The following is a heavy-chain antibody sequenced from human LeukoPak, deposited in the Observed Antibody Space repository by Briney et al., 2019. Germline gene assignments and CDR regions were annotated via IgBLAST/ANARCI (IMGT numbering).Heavy chain of an antibody. CDR1: GGTFSSYA. V-gene: IGHV1-69*04. D-gene: IGHD3-22*01. Sequence: ASVKVSCKASGGTFSSYAISWVRQAPGQGLEWMGRIIPILGIANYAQKFQGRVTITADKSTSTAYMELSSLRSEDTAVYYCAMGGYHQWMMWRAFDIWGQGTMVTVSS. J-gene: IGHJ3*02. CDR3: AMGGYHQWMMWRAFDI. CDR2: IIPILGIA.